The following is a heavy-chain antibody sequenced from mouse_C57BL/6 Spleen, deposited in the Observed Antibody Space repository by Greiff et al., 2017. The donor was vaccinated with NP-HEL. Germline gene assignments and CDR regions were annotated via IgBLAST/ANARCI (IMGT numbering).Heavy chain of an antibody. Sequence: EVQLVESGGGLVQPKGSLKLSCAASGFSFNTYAMNWVRQAPGKGLEWVARIRSKSNNYATYYADSVKDRFTISRDDSESMLYLQMNNLKTEDTAMYYCVRGPGNYFDYWGQGTTLTVSS. J-gene: IGHJ2*01. CDR1: GFSFNTYA. CDR3: VRGPGNYFDY. CDR2: IRSKSNNYAT. V-gene: IGHV10-1*01. D-gene: IGHD4-1*01.